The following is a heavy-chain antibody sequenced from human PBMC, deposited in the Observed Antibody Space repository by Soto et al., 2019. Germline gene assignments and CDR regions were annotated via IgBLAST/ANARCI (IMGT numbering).Heavy chain of an antibody. Sequence: GGSLRLSCAASGFTFSSYSMNWVRQAPGKGLEWVSYISSSSSTIYYADSVKGRFTISRDNAKNSLYLQMNSLRDEDTAVYYCARDEWYRGSYSSFDYWGQGTLVTVSS. CDR2: ISSSSSTI. D-gene: IGHD1-26*01. CDR1: GFTFSSYS. CDR3: ARDEWYRGSYSSFDY. V-gene: IGHV3-48*02. J-gene: IGHJ4*02.